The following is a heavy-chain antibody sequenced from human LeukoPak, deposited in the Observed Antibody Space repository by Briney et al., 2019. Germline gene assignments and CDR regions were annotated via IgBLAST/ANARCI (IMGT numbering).Heavy chain of an antibody. Sequence: GSLRLSCVASGFSFSSFGMHWVRQAPGKGLDWVAFIWDDGINKYYADSVKGRFTISRDNPKNTLYLQMNSLRVEDTAVYFCVKDLEPWGQGTMVTVSS. CDR1: GFSFSSFG. V-gene: IGHV3-30*02. J-gene: IGHJ3*01. CDR3: VKDLEP. CDR2: IWDDGINK. D-gene: IGHD1-1*01.